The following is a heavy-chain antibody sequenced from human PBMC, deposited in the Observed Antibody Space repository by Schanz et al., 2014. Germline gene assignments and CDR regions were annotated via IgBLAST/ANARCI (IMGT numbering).Heavy chain of an antibody. V-gene: IGHV3-21*04. Sequence: EVQLVESGGGLVKPGGSLRLSCAASGFTFSSYSMNWVRQAPGKGLEWVSSISSSSSYIYYADSVKGRFTISRDNTKNTLYLQMNSLRAEDTAVYYCAKQIDYDILTVTRNWGQGTLVTVSS. D-gene: IGHD3-9*01. CDR2: ISSSSSYI. CDR3: AKQIDYDILTVTRN. CDR1: GFTFSSYS. J-gene: IGHJ4*02.